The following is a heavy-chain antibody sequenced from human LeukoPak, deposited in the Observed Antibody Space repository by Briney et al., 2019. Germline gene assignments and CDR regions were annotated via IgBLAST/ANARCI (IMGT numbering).Heavy chain of an antibody. J-gene: IGHJ5*02. CDR2: ISWNSGST. CDR1: GFTFDDYA. CDR3: VRGNFGPAQWFDP. Sequence: GKSLRLSCAASGFTFDDYAMHWVRQVPGKGLEWVSGISWNSGSTGYAGSVKGPFTMSRDNTKNSLYLQMNSLTPDDTALYYCVRGNFGPAQWFDPWGQGTLVTVSS. V-gene: IGHV3-9*01. D-gene: IGHD3/OR15-3a*01.